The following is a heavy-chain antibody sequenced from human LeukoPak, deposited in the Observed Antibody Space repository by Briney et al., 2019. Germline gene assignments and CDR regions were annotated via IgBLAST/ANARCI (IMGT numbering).Heavy chain of an antibody. Sequence: SVKVSCKASGGTFSRYAISWVRQAPGQGLEWMGGIIPIFGTANYAQKFQGRVTITTDESTSTAYMELSSLRSEDTAVYYCASALLDSGGDCYYFDFWGQGTLVTVSS. J-gene: IGHJ4*02. CDR1: GGTFSRYA. D-gene: IGHD2-21*02. V-gene: IGHV1-69*05. CDR2: IIPIFGTA. CDR3: ASALLDSGGDCYYFDF.